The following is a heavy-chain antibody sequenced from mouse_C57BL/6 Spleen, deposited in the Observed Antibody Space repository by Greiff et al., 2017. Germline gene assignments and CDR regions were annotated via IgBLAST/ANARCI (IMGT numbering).Heavy chain of an antibody. J-gene: IGHJ4*01. V-gene: IGHV1-69*01. Sequence: QVQLQQPGAELVMPGASVKLSCKASGYTFTSYWMHWVKQRPGQGLEWIGEIDPSASYTNYNQKFKGKSTLTVDKSSSTAYMQLSSLTSEDSAVYYCARSGGYDGGYAMDYWGQGTSGTVSS. D-gene: IGHD2-2*01. CDR2: IDPSASYT. CDR1: GYTFTSYW. CDR3: ARSGGYDGGYAMDY.